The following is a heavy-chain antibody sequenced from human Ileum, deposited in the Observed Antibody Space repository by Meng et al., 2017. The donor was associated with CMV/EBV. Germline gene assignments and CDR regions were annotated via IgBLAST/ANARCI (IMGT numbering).Heavy chain of an antibody. Sequence: QAQLEERGPNLGKPSETLSLPCSCFGDSLRLHLWTWVRQRAGKGLEWIGRIYVSGSTNYNSSLRSRITLSVDKAKNQFSLNLNSVTAADTAVYYCARDQDYGLLDSWGQGTLVTVSS. D-gene: IGHD4-17*01. CDR3: ARDQDYGLLDS. V-gene: IGHV4-4*07. CDR2: IYVSGST. CDR1: GDSLRLHL. J-gene: IGHJ4*02.